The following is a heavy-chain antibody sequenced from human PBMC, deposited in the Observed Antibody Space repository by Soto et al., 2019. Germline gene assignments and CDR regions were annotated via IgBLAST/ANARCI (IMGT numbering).Heavy chain of an antibody. V-gene: IGHV1-69*12. D-gene: IGHD7-27*01. Sequence: QVQLVQSGAEVREPGSSVKVSCMASGGTFSTSAMNWLRQAPGQGLEWVGGIIPVFGKATYAQNFEGRVTITADGSTTTAYMELSRLRFEDSAVYYCSTQLTGDLDFWGQGTLVIVSS. CDR2: IIPVFGKA. CDR1: GGTFSTSA. CDR3: STQLTGDLDF. J-gene: IGHJ4*02.